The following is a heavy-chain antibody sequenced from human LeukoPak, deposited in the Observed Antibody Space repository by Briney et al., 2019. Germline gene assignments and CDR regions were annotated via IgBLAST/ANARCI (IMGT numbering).Heavy chain of an antibody. J-gene: IGHJ4*02. V-gene: IGHV1-69*04. Sequence: VASVKVSCKASGGTFSSYAISWVRQAPGQGLEWMGRIIPILGIANYAQKFQGRVTITADKSTSTAYMELSSLRSEDTAVYYCARDRGTEADCNFDYWGQGTLVTVSS. D-gene: IGHD2-21*02. CDR3: ARDRGTEADCNFDY. CDR1: GGTFSSYA. CDR2: IIPILGIA.